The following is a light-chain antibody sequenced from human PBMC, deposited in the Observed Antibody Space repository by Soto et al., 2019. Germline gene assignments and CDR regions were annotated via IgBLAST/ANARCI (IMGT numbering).Light chain of an antibody. CDR2: SNN. V-gene: IGLV1-44*01. CDR3: AAWDDSLSGYV. CDR1: SSNIGGNA. J-gene: IGLJ1*01. Sequence: QSVLTQPPSASGTPGQRVTISCSGSSSNIGGNAITWYQQLPGTTPKLLIYSNNQRPSRVPDRFSGYKSGTSASLAISGLQSEDEADYYCAAWDDSLSGYVFGTGTKVTVL.